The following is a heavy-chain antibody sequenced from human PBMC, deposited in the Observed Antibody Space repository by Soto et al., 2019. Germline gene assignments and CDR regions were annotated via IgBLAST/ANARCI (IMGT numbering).Heavy chain of an antibody. V-gene: IGHV1-18*01. CDR3: ARDLNWGSVASIFDY. Sequence: ASVKVSCKASGYTFTSYGISWVRQAPGQGLEWMGWISAYNGNTNYAQKLQGRVTMTTDTSTSTAYMELRSLRSDDTAVYYCARDLNWGSVASIFDYWGQGTLVTVSS. CDR2: ISAYNGNT. CDR1: GYTFTSYG. J-gene: IGHJ4*02. D-gene: IGHD7-27*01.